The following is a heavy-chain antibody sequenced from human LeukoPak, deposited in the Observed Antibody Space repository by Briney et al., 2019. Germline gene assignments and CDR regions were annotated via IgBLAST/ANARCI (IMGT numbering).Heavy chain of an antibody. J-gene: IGHJ6*03. Sequence: GGSLRLSCLTSGFTFSNYGMHWVRQAPGKGLEWVAVISYDGSNNHYGDSVKGRFTISRDNAKNSLYLQMNSLRAEDTALYFCARDATTEPGTVYMDVWGKGTTVTISS. V-gene: IGHV3-30*03. D-gene: IGHD6-13*01. CDR3: ARDATTEPGTVYMDV. CDR1: GFTFSNYG. CDR2: ISYDGSNN.